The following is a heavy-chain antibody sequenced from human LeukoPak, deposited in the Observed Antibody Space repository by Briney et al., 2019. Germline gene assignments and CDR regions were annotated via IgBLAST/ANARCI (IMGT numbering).Heavy chain of an antibody. J-gene: IGHJ4*02. CDR1: GFTFSSYA. CDR3: ASSLRRYSYKSSGFFCIAY. D-gene: IGHD3-22*01. V-gene: IGHV3-30*04. Sequence: GGSLRLSCAASGFTFSSYAMHWVRQAPGKGLEWVAIISYDGSSEYYGDPVKGRFTISRDNSKNTLYLQMNSLRAEDTAVYYCASSLRRYSYKSSGFFCIAYWGQGTLVTVSS. CDR2: ISYDGSSE.